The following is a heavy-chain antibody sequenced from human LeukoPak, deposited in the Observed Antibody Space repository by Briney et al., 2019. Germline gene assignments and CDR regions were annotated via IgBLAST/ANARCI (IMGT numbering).Heavy chain of an antibody. Sequence: GGSLRLSRAASGFTFSDYYMSWIRQAPGRGVEGVSYISSSGSTIYYADSVKGRFTISRDNAKNSLYLQMNSLRAEDTAVYYCARYVGATGGFDPWGQGTLVTVSS. V-gene: IGHV3-11*01. J-gene: IGHJ5*02. CDR1: GFTFSDYY. CDR2: ISSSGSTI. CDR3: ARYVGATGGFDP. D-gene: IGHD1-26*01.